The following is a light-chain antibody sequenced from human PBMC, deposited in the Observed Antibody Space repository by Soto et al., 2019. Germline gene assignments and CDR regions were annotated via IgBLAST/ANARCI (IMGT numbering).Light chain of an antibody. CDR1: NSDIGRYNF. Sequence: QSVLTQPASVSGSAGQSISISCAGTNSDIGRYNFVSWYQQRPGQAPKLLIVDVSNRPSGISDRFSGSKSGQTASLTISGLQAEDEADYYCNSYTSSSPPYVFGTG. CDR3: NSYTSSSPPYV. CDR2: DVS. J-gene: IGLJ1*01. V-gene: IGLV2-14*01.